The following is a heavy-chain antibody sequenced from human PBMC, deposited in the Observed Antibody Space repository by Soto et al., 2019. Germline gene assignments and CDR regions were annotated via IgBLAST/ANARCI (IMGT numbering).Heavy chain of an antibody. J-gene: IGHJ3*02. CDR3: AKEGPNCSGGSCYLGAFDI. CDR2: ISYDGSNK. Sequence: QVQLVESGGGVVQPGRSLRLSCAASGFTFSSYGMHWVRQAPGKGLEWVAVISYDGSNKYYADSVKGRFTISRDNSMNTLYLQMNSLRAEDTAVYYCAKEGPNCSGGSCYLGAFDIWGQGTMVTVSS. V-gene: IGHV3-30*18. D-gene: IGHD2-15*01. CDR1: GFTFSSYG.